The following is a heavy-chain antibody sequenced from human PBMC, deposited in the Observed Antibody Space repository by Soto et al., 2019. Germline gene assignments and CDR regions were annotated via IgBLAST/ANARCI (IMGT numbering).Heavy chain of an antibody. Sequence: PWGSLRLSCAASGFTFSSYGMHWVRQAPGKGLEWVAVIWYDGSNKYYADSVKGRFTISRDNPKNTLYLQMNSLRAEDTAVYYCAKDPLPTMLVVAGRYYFDYWGQGTLVTVSS. CDR1: GFTFSSYG. CDR2: IWYDGSNK. V-gene: IGHV3-33*06. J-gene: IGHJ4*02. D-gene: IGHD3-22*01. CDR3: AKDPLPTMLVVAGRYYFDY.